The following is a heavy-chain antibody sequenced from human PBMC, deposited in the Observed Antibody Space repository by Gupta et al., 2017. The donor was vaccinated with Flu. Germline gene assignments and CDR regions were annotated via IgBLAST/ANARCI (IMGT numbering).Heavy chain of an antibody. J-gene: IGHJ6*02. V-gene: IGHV3-21*01. CDR1: GFTLSSYS. CDR2: ISSSSSYI. Sequence: EVQLVESGGGLVKPGGSLRLSCAASGFTLSSYSMNWVRQAPGKGLEWVSSISSSSSYIYYADPVKGRFTISRDNAKNSLYLQMNSLRAEDTAVYYCARDRAGDIVVVPAARLMDVWGQGTTVTVSS. CDR3: ARDRAGDIVVVPAARLMDV. D-gene: IGHD2-2*01.